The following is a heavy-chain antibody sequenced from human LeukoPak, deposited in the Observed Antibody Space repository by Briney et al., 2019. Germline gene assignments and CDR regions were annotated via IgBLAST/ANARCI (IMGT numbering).Heavy chain of an antibody. Sequence: SQTLSLTCTVSGGPINGGHYYWSWIRQPAGKGLEWIGRIDLSGNTNYAPSLKSRVTISLDTSKNQFSLKLTSVTAADTAVYYCRANFYWGQGTLVTVSS. CDR2: IDLSGNT. J-gene: IGHJ4*02. CDR1: GGPINGGHYY. D-gene: IGHD2-8*01. CDR3: RANFY. V-gene: IGHV4-61*02.